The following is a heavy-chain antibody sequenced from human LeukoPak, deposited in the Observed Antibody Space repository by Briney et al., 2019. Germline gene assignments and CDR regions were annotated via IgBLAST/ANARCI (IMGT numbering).Heavy chain of an antibody. CDR1: GYTFTSYG. CDR2: ISAYNGNT. D-gene: IGHD3-22*01. Sequence: GASVKVSCKASGYTFTSYGISWVRQAPGQGLEWMGWISAYNGNTNYAQKLQGRVTMTTDTSTSTAYMELRSLRSDDTAMYYCARVLRARLYYYDSSGCDYWGQGTLVTVSS. CDR3: ARVLRARLYYYDSSGCDY. V-gene: IGHV1-18*01. J-gene: IGHJ4*02.